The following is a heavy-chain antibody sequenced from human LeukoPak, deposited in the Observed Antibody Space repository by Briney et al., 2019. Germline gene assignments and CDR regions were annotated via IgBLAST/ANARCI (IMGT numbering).Heavy chain of an antibody. CDR1: RYTFTSYY. D-gene: IGHD6-6*01. Sequence: ASVKVSCKASRYTFTSYYMHWVGQAPGQGLEWMGIINPSGGSTSYAQKFQGRVTMTRDTSTSTVYMELSSLRSEDTAVYYCARAPGELVPFDYWGQGTLVTVSS. CDR3: ARAPGELVPFDY. J-gene: IGHJ4*02. V-gene: IGHV1-46*01. CDR2: INPSGGST.